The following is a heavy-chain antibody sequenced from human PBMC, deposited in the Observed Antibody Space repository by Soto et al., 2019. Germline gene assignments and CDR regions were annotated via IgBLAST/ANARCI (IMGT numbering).Heavy chain of an antibody. CDR2: IYYSGST. CDR3: ARPIAAAEPLHWFDP. CDR1: GGSISSSSYY. V-gene: IGHV4-39*01. J-gene: IGHJ5*02. D-gene: IGHD6-13*01. Sequence: KPSETLSLTCTVSGGSISSSSYYWGWIRQPPGKGLEWIGSIYYSGSTYYNPSLKSRVTISVDTSKNQFSLKLSSVTAADTAVYYCARPIAAAEPLHWFDPWGQGTLVTVSS.